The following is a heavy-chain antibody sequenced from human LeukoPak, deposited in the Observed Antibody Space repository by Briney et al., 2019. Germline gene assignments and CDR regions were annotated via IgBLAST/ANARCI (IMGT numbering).Heavy chain of an antibody. V-gene: IGHV1-69*05. Sequence: RASVKVSCKASGGTFSSYAISWVRQAPGQGLEWMGGIIPIFGTANYAQKFQGRVTITTDESTSTAYMELSSLRSEDTAVDYCARGNPEGATTGYYYYYMDVWGKGPRSPSP. J-gene: IGHJ6*03. CDR3: ARGNPEGATTGYYYYYMDV. CDR1: GGTFSSYA. CDR2: IIPIFGTA. D-gene: IGHD1-26*01.